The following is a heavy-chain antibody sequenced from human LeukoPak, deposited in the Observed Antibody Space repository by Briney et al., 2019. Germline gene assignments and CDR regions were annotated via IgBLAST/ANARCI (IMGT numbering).Heavy chain of an antibody. V-gene: IGHV3-15*01. J-gene: IGHJ4*02. CDR3: TTYRFNYGSTGYSYFDF. CDR1: GLTFANAW. D-gene: IGHD3-9*01. Sequence: GGSRTLSCAAYGLTFANAWMSWVRQAPGKGLEWVARIISKTSGGTTDYAASVKGRFTISRDDSKTPLYLQMNSLKTEDTAVYYCTTYRFNYGSTGYSYFDFWGQGTLVTVSS. CDR2: IISKTSGGTT.